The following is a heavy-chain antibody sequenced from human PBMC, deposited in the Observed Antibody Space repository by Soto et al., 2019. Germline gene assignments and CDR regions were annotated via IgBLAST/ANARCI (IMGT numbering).Heavy chain of an antibody. V-gene: IGHV3-74*01. J-gene: IGHJ4*02. D-gene: IGHD2-2*01. Sequence: GGSLRLSCAASGFTFSNSWMHWVRQVSGKGLEWVSRINADGTSTSYADSVKGRFAISRDNAKNTLYLHVNSLRAEDTAVYYCVKVLARGVGVPRFYFDSWGQGALVTVSS. CDR1: GFTFSNSW. CDR3: VKVLARGVGVPRFYFDS. CDR2: INADGTST.